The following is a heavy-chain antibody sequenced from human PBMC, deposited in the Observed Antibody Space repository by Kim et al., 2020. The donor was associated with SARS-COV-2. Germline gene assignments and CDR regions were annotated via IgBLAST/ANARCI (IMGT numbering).Heavy chain of an antibody. Sequence: GGSLRLSCTASGFTLGDYPMSWFRQAPGKGLEWVGFIRSKAYGGTTEYAASVKGRFSISRDDSKSIAYLQMNSLKTEDTAVYYCTRADRGGYSGSFYWGQGTLVTVSS. V-gene: IGHV3-49*03. D-gene: IGHD5-12*01. CDR3: TRADRGGYSGSFY. CDR1: GFTLGDYP. J-gene: IGHJ4*02. CDR2: IRSKAYGGTT.